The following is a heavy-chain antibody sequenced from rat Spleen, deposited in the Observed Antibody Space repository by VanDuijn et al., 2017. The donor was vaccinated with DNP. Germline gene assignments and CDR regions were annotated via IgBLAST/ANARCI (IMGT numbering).Heavy chain of an antibody. J-gene: IGHJ2*01. D-gene: IGHD1-9*01. V-gene: IGHV2-63*01. Sequence: QVQLKESGPGLVQPSQTLSLACTVSGFSLTSFHVHWVRQSPGKGLEWMGVVWNPGNTRYNSALKSRLSISRDTSTNQLFLKMNSLQADDTGTYYCTRSLSYTYYGYFDYWGQGVMVTVSS. CDR3: TRSLSYTYYGYFDY. CDR1: GFSLTSFH. CDR2: VWNPGNT.